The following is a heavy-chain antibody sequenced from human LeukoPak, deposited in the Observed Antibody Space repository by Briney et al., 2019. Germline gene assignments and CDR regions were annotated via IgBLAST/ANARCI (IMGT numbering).Heavy chain of an antibody. CDR3: ARSPSGSFDYFDY. CDR1: GYTFTSYA. J-gene: IGHJ4*02. D-gene: IGHD1-26*01. Sequence: ASVKVSCKASGYTFTSYAMHWLRQAPGQRLEWMGWINAGNGNTKYSQKFQGRVTITRDTSASTAYMELSSLRSEDTAVYYCARSPSGSFDYFDYWGQGTLVTVSS. V-gene: IGHV1-3*01. CDR2: INAGNGNT.